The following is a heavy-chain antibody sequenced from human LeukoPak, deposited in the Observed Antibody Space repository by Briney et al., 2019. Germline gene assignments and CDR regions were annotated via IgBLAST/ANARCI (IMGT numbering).Heavy chain of an antibody. CDR2: INHSGST. CDR3: ARLLRYFDWLSFDY. CDR1: GGSFSGYY. J-gene: IGHJ4*02. Sequence: PSETLSLTCAVYGGSFSGYYWSWIRQPPGKGLEWTGEINHSGSTNYNPSLKSRVTISVDTSKNQFSLKLSSVTAADTAVYYCARLLRYFDWLSFDYWGQGTLVTVSS. V-gene: IGHV4-34*01. D-gene: IGHD3-9*01.